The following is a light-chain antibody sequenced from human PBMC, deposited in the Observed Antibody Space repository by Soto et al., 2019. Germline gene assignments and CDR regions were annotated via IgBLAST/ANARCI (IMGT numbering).Light chain of an antibody. CDR2: DAS. V-gene: IGKV1-5*01. J-gene: IGKJ1*01. CDR1: QSISSW. Sequence: DIQMTQSPSTLSASVGDRVTITCRASQSISSWLAWYQQKPGKAPKLLIYDASSLESGVPSRFSGSGSGTEFTLTITSLQPEDFTTYYCQQSHSSPPTFGQGTKVEIK. CDR3: QQSHSSPPT.